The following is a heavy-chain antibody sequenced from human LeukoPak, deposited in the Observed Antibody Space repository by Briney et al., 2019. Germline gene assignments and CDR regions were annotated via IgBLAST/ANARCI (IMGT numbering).Heavy chain of an antibody. CDR3: ARFKVWFGEFHYYYGMDV. CDR2: ISAYNGNT. CDR1: GYTFTSYG. D-gene: IGHD3-10*01. V-gene: IGHV1-18*01. Sequence: ASVKAPCKASGYTFTSYGISWVRQAPGQGLEWMGWISAYNGNTNYAQKLQGRVTMTTDTSTSTAYMELRSLRSDDTAVYYCARFKVWFGEFHYYYGMDVWGQGTTVTVSS. J-gene: IGHJ6*02.